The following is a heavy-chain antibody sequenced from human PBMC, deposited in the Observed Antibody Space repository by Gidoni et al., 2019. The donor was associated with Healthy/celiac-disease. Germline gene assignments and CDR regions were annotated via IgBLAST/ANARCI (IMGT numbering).Heavy chain of an antibody. CDR1: GFTLSSYA. D-gene: IGHD4-4*01. CDR3: AKDSLYSNYFRGFDY. Sequence: EVQLLESGGGLVQPGGSLRLSCAASGFTLSSYAMSWVRQAPGKGLEWVSAISGSGGSTYYADSVKGRFTISRDNSKNTLYLQMNSLRAEDTAVYYCAKDSLYSNYFRGFDYWGQGTLVTVSS. J-gene: IGHJ4*02. V-gene: IGHV3-23*01. CDR2: ISGSGGST.